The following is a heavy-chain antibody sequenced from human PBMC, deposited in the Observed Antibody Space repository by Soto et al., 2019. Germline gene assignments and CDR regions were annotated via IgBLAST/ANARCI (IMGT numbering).Heavy chain of an antibody. CDR1: GFTFSSYG. V-gene: IGHV3-30*18. CDR2: ISYDGSNK. CDR3: AKDLITMIVVAPDY. Sequence: SLRLSCAASGFTFSSYGMHWVRQAPGKGLEWVAVISYDGSNKYYADSVKGRFTISRDNSKNTLYLQMNSLRAEDTAVYYCAKDLITMIVVAPDYWGQGTLVTVSS. J-gene: IGHJ4*02. D-gene: IGHD3-22*01.